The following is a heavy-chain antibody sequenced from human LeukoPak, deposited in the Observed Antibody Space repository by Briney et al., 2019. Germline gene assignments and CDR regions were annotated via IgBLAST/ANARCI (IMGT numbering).Heavy chain of an antibody. D-gene: IGHD3-10*01. CDR2: IWYDGSNK. CDR3: ARDYYYGSGSYVDY. Sequence: GRSLRLSCAASGFTFSSYGMHWVRQAPGKGLEWVAVIWYDGSNKYYAASVKGRFTISRDNSKNTLYLQMNSLRAEDTAVYYCARDYYYGSGSYVDYWGQGTLVTVSS. J-gene: IGHJ4*02. CDR1: GFTFSSYG. V-gene: IGHV3-33*01.